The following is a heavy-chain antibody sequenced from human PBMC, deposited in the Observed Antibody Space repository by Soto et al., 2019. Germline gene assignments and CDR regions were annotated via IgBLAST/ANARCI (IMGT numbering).Heavy chain of an antibody. J-gene: IGHJ5*02. D-gene: IGHD2-8*02. CDR2: IYGSGTT. V-gene: IGHV4-4*07. CDR3: AKDIPGGIPPP. CDR1: GASPSNYF. Sequence: SETLSLTCPVSGASPSNYFWSWLRQPADKGLEWIGRIYGSGTTIYNPSLRGRVTISLDTSKNQFSLKLTSVTAADTAVYYCAKDIPGGIPPPWGHGTLVTVSS.